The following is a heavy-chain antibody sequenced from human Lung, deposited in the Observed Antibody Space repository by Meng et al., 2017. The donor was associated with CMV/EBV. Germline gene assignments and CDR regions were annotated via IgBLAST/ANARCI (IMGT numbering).Heavy chain of an antibody. Sequence: GSLRLSXTVSGGSINNYYWTWIRQPPGMRLEWIGYISYSGSTKYNPSLKSRVTISVDTSKNHFSLKLSSVTAADTAVYYCARGSLSVVDPDHYFDYWGQGTLVAVSS. CDR3: ARGSLSVVDPDHYFDY. CDR1: GGSINNYY. V-gene: IGHV4-59*01. CDR2: ISYSGST. J-gene: IGHJ4*02. D-gene: IGHD2-15*01.